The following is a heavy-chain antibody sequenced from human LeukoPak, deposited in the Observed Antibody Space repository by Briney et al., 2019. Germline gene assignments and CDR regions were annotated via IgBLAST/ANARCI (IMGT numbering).Heavy chain of an antibody. CDR1: GGSISSYY. D-gene: IGHD6-13*01. CDR3: AKSMLSIAAADDASDI. CDR2: IYYSGST. Sequence: SETLSLTCTVSGGSISSYYWSWIRQPPGKGLEWIGYIYYSGSTNYNPSLKSRVTISVDTSKNQFSLKLSSVTAADTAVYYCAKSMLSIAAADDASDIWGQGTMVTVSS. J-gene: IGHJ3*02. V-gene: IGHV4-59*01.